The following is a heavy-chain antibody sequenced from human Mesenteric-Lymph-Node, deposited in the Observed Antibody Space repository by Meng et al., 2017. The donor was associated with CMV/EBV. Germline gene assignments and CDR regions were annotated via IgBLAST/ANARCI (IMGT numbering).Heavy chain of an antibody. J-gene: IGHJ4*02. V-gene: IGHV7-4-1*01. CDR1: AYAVTSYA. Sequence: AYAVTSYAFNSVRQAPGQGLEWMGWVNTNTGNPTYAHGFTGRFVFSLYTSVSTAYLQIRYLQADDPAVYYCARVRFVTGYPWDFDYWGQGTLVTVSS. CDR3: ARVRFVTGYPWDFDY. D-gene: IGHD3-9*01. CDR2: VNTNTGNP.